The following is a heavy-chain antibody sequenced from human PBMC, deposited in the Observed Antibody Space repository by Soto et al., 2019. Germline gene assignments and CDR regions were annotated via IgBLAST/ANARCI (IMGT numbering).Heavy chain of an antibody. CDR1: GGTFSSYT. CDR2: IIPILGIA. V-gene: IGHV1-69*08. Sequence: QVQLVQSGAEVKKPGSSVKVSCKASGGTFSSYTISWVRQAPGQGLEWMGRIIPILGIANYAQKFRGRVTITADKSTSTAYMELSSLRSEDTAVYYCARDTGYSSSPDAFDIWGQGTMVTVSS. D-gene: IGHD6-13*01. J-gene: IGHJ3*02. CDR3: ARDTGYSSSPDAFDI.